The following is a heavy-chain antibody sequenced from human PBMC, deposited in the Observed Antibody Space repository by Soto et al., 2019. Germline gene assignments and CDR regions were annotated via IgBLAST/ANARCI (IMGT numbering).Heavy chain of an antibody. CDR2: FDPEDGET. CDR1: GYTLTELS. CDR3: ATVKQQTYYYYYGMDV. V-gene: IGHV1-24*01. D-gene: IGHD6-13*01. J-gene: IGHJ6*01. Sequence: GASVKVSCKVSGYTLTELSMHWVRQAPGKGLEWMGGFDPEDGETIYAQKFQGRVTMTEDTSTDTAYMELSSLRSEDTAVYYCATVKQQTYYYYYGMDVWGQGTTVTVSS.